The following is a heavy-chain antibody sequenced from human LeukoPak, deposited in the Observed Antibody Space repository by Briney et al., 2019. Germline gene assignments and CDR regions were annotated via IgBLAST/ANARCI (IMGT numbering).Heavy chain of an antibody. D-gene: IGHD2-21*01. V-gene: IGHV1-46*01. CDR1: GYTFTSFF. J-gene: IGHJ4*02. CDR2: INPSGGST. Sequence: ASVKVSCKASGYTFTSFFMHWVRQAPGQGLEWMGMINPSGGSTSYAQNFQGRVAVTRDTSTSTVYMELSSLRSEDTAVYYCARGTQFRPSVWGQGTLVTVSS. CDR3: ARGTQFRPSV.